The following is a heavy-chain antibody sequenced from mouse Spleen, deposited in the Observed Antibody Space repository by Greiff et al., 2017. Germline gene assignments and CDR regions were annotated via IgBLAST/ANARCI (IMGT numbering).Heavy chain of an antibody. J-gene: IGHJ4*01. CDR1: GYTFTNYW. CDR2: IYPGGGYT. D-gene: IGHD3-2*02. Sequence: QVQLQQSGAELVRPGTSVKISCKASGYTFTNYWLGWVKQRPGHGLEWIGDIYPGGGYTNYNDKFKGKATLTADTSSSTPYMQLGRVTFEDCGVYFCAKGGFSYAMDYWGQGTSVTVSS. CDR3: AKGGFSYAMDY. V-gene: IGHV1-63*02.